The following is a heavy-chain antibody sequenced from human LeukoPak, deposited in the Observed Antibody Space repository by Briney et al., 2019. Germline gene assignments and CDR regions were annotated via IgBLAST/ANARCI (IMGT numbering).Heavy chain of an antibody. CDR3: ASQTSYGDYFDY. V-gene: IGHV3-7*01. CDR1: GFTFSSYW. D-gene: IGHD4-17*01. J-gene: IGHJ4*02. Sequence: PEGSLRLSCAASGFTFSSYWMSWVRQAPGKGLEWVANIKQDGSEKYYVDSVKGRFTISRDNAENSLYLQMNSLRAEDTAVYYCASQTSYGDYFDYWGQGTLVTVSS. CDR2: IKQDGSEK.